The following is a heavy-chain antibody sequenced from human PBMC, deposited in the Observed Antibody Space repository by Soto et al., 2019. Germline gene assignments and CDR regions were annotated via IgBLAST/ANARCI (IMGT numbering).Heavy chain of an antibody. Sequence: SETLSLTCTVSGDSIFGGDYYWSWIRQAQGKGLQWVGSIYYSGRTYYNPSLESRIAMTVDTSQNQFSLKLSSVTAAASAVYFCARDVDSTILKPNDAFGIWGQGSMVTVSS. CDR1: GDSIFGGDYY. CDR3: ARDVDSTILKPNDAFGI. V-gene: IGHV4-30-4*01. D-gene: IGHD5-18*01. CDR2: IYYSGRT. J-gene: IGHJ3*02.